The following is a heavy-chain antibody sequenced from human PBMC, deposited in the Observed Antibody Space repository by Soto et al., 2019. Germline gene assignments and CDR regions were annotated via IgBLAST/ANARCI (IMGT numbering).Heavy chain of an antibody. J-gene: IGHJ5*02. D-gene: IGHD3-9*01. CDR3: ARHVGYFDWFDP. Sequence: SETLSLTCTVSGGSISSSSYYWGWIRQPPGKGLEWIGSIYYSGSTYYNPSLKSRVTISVDTSKNQFSLKLSSVTAADTAVYYCARHVGYFDWFDPWGQGTLVTVSS. CDR2: IYYSGST. CDR1: GGSISSSSYY. V-gene: IGHV4-39*01.